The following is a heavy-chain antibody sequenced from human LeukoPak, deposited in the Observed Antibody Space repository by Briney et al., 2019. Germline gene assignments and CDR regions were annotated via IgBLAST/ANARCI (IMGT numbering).Heavy chain of an antibody. CDR2: INPNSGGT. J-gene: IGHJ4*02. CDR3: ARGPYYAILTYLYYFDY. V-gene: IGHV1-2*02. D-gene: IGHD3-9*01. Sequence: GASVKVSCKASGYTFTGYYMHWVRQAPGQALEWMGWINPNSGGTNYAQKFQGRVTMTRDTTISTAYMELSRLRSDDPAVDYCARGPYYAILTYLYYFDYWGQGTLVTVSS. CDR1: GYTFTGYY.